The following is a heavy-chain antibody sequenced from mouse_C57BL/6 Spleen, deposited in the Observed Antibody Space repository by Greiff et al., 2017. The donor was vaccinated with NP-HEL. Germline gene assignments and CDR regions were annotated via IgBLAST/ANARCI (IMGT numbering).Heavy chain of an antibody. J-gene: IGHJ1*03. CDR3: ARDGGYYWYFDV. CDR1: GFTFSDYY. D-gene: IGHD1-1*02. Sequence: EVQLVESEGGLVQPGSSMKLSCTASGFTFSDYYMAWVRQVPEKGLEWVANINYDGSSTYYLDSLKSRFIISRDNAKNILYLQMSSLKSEDTATYYCARDGGYYWYFDVWGTGTTVTVSS. CDR2: INYDGSST. V-gene: IGHV5-16*01.